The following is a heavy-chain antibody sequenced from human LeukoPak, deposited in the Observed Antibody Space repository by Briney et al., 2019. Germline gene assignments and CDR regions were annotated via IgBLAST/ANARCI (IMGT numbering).Heavy chain of an antibody. J-gene: IGHJ6*03. CDR1: GFTFSSYW. Sequence: GGSLRLSCAASGFTFSSYWMSWVRQAPGKGLEWVATIRQDESEKYYVDSVKGRFTISRDNAKNSLYLQMNSLRAEETAEYYCARGGIEVGPLDYYYYMDVWGKGTTVTVSS. V-gene: IGHV3-7*01. CDR2: IRQDESEK. D-gene: IGHD2-15*01. CDR3: ARGGIEVGPLDYYYYMDV.